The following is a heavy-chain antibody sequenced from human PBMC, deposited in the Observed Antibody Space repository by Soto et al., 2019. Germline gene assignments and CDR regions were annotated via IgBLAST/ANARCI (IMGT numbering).Heavy chain of an antibody. V-gene: IGHV2-5*01. D-gene: IGHD6-25*01. CDR1: GFSLSTSGVG. Sequence: SGPTLVKPTQTLTLTCTFSGFSLSTSGVGVGWIRQPPGEALEWLGFIYWNDDKHYSPSLKSRLTITKDTSKNQVVLTMTNMDPVDTATYYCAHRRWSSAYYYFDYWGQGTLVTVSS. J-gene: IGHJ4*02. CDR2: IYWNDDK. CDR3: AHRRWSSAYYYFDY.